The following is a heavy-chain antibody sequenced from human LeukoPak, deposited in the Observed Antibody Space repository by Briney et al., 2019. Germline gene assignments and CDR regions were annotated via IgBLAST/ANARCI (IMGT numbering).Heavy chain of an antibody. J-gene: IGHJ4*02. CDR1: GFTFSSYE. CDR3: TRVSWRGEIY. CDR2: ISRGGSPI. Sequence: PGGSLRLSCAASGFTFSSYEMNWVHQAPGKGLEWVSSISRGGSPIYYADSVKGRFTTSRDNAKKSLFLQMNSLRAEDTAVYYCTRVSWRGEIYWGQGTLVSVSS. V-gene: IGHV3-48*03. D-gene: IGHD3-3*01.